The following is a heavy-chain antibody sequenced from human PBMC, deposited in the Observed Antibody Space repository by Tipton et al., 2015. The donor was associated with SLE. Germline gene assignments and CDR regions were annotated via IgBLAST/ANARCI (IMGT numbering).Heavy chain of an antibody. CDR3: AGDSSGWHYFDY. D-gene: IGHD6-19*01. CDR2: INNSGRD. J-gene: IGHJ4*02. CDR1: GDFMRDSSFH. Sequence: TLSLTCTVSGDFMRDSSFHWGWIRQPPGKGLEWIGSINNSGRDYYNPSLSSRVTISGDTSKNQFSLRLSSVTAADTAIYYCAGDSSGWHYFDYWGQGTLATVSS. V-gene: IGHV4-39*07.